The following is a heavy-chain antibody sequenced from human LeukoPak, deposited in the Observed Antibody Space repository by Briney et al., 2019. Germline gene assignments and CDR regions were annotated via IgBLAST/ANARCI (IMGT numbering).Heavy chain of an antibody. CDR1: GFTFSDYP. D-gene: IGHD2-15*01. CDR3: ARDRVVVVAATPFYYGMDV. CDR2: TAYDGSNK. Sequence: GGSLRLSCAASGFTFSDYPMHWVRQAPGKGLEWVAITAYDGSNKFYANSVKGRFTISRDNSKSALYLQMNSLRAEDTAVYYCARDRVVVVAATPFYYGMDVWGQGTTVTVSS. V-gene: IGHV3-30-3*01. J-gene: IGHJ6*02.